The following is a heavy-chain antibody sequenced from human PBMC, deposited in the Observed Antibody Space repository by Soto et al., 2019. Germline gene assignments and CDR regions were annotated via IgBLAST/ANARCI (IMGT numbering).Heavy chain of an antibody. CDR3: TTDPHVAAIGC. CDR2: ILTKIHSETT. CDR1: GFTFSNAW. Sequence: EVQLVESGGGLVKPGGSLRLSCAASGFTFSNAWMIWVRQTPGKGLELVGSILTKIHSETTDYAAPVKGRFTISRDDSKNTLYLQMNSLKTEDTGVYYCTTDPHVAAIGCWGQGTLVTVSS. J-gene: IGHJ4*02. V-gene: IGHV3-15*01. D-gene: IGHD5-12*01.